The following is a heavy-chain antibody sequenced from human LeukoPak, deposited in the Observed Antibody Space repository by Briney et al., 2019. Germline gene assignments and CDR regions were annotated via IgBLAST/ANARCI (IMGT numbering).Heavy chain of an antibody. D-gene: IGHD2-15*01. CDR1: GFTFSSYG. Sequence: GGSLRLSCAASGFTFSSYGMHWVRQAPGKGLEWVAVIWYDGSNKYYADSVKGRFTISRDNSKNTLYLQMNSLRAEDTAVYYCARDVGYCSGGSCHSRYYGMDVWGQGTTVTVSS. CDR2: IWYDGSNK. CDR3: ARDVGYCSGGSCHSRYYGMDV. J-gene: IGHJ6*02. V-gene: IGHV3-33*01.